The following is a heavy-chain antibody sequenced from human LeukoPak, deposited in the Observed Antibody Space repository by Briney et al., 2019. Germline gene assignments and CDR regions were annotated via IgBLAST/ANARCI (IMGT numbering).Heavy chain of an antibody. CDR1: GFTLSSYW. CDR2: IKSDGSST. CDR3: ARGPYLGPFDY. V-gene: IGHV3-74*01. D-gene: IGHD3/OR15-3a*01. J-gene: IGHJ4*02. Sequence: GGSLRLSCAASGFTLSSYWMHWVRQAPGKGLVWVSRIKSDGSSTSYADSVKGRFTISRDNAKNTLYLQMNSLRAEDTAVYYCARGPYLGPFDYWGQGTLVTVSS.